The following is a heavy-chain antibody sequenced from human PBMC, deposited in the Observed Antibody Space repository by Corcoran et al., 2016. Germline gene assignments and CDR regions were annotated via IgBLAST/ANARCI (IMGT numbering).Heavy chain of an antibody. CDR2: ISGYNDNT. V-gene: IGHV1-18*01. D-gene: IGHD3-10*01. Sequence: QVQLVQSGGEVKKPGASVKVSCKTSGYTFNNYGINWVRQAPGQGLEWMGWISGYNDNTKYAQKFQGRVTMTTDTSTTTVYMELRSLRFDDTAVYYCARDPGSGSLRVWDYWGQGTLVTVSS. J-gene: IGHJ4*02. CDR3: ARDPGSGSLRVWDY. CDR1: GYTFNNYG.